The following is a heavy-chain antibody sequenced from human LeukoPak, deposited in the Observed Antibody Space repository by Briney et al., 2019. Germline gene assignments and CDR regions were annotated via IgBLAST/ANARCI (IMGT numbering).Heavy chain of an antibody. D-gene: IGHD1-26*01. CDR1: GYSISSGYY. J-gene: IGHJ5*02. Sequence: SETLSLTCTVSGYSISSGYYWGWIRQPPGKGLEWIGSIYNSGSTYYNPSLKSRATISLDTPANQFSLKLSSVTAADTAIYYCARDNSVGDNAWWFDPWGQGTLVTVSS. CDR3: ARDNSVGDNAWWFDP. CDR2: IYNSGST. V-gene: IGHV4-38-2*02.